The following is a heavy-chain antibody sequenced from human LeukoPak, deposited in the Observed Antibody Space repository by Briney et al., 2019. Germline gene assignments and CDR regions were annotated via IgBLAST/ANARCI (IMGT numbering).Heavy chain of an antibody. CDR1: GGSISSYY. Sequence: SETLSLTCTVSGGSISSYYWSWIRQPPGKGLEWIGYIYYSGSTNYNPSLKSRVTISVDTSKNQFSLKLSSVTPEDTAVYYCAREGSRSTFQQWGQGTLVTVSS. V-gene: IGHV4-59*12. CDR3: AREGSRSTFQQ. CDR2: IYYSGST. D-gene: IGHD2-2*01. J-gene: IGHJ1*01.